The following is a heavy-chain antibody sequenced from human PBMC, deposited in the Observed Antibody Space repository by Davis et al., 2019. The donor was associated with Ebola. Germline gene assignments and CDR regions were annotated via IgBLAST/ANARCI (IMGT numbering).Heavy chain of an antibody. CDR3: ARHVFYSDSSGYYFYFDY. CDR1: GGSFSDYY. V-gene: IGHV4-34*01. J-gene: IGHJ4*02. Sequence: MPSETLSLTCAGYGGSFSDYYWTWIRQPPGKGLEWIGEINHSGSTKYSPSLNSRVTISVDTSKNQFSLKLTSVTAADTAVYYCARHVFYSDSSGYYFYFDYWGQGTLVTVSS. CDR2: INHSGST. D-gene: IGHD3-22*01.